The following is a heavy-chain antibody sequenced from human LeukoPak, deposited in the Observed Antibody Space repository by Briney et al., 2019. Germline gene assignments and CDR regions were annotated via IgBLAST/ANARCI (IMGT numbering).Heavy chain of an antibody. CDR1: GFTFSSYS. CDR2: ISSSSYI. CDR3: AKEKWEIAVAGGGWYFDL. V-gene: IGHV3-21*01. Sequence: GGSLRLSCAASGFTFSSYSMNWVRQAPGKGLEWVSSISSSSYIYYADSVKGRFTISRDNAKNSLYLQMNSLRAEDTAVYYCAKEKWEIAVAGGGWYFDLWGRGTLVTVSS. J-gene: IGHJ2*01. D-gene: IGHD6-19*01.